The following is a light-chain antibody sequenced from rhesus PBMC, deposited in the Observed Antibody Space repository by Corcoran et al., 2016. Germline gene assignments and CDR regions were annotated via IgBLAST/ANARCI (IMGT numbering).Light chain of an antibody. V-gene: IGLV2-13*03. J-gene: IGLJ1*01. CDR2: EVS. Sequence: QAAPTQSPSVSGSPGQSVTISCTGTSSDIGGYNSVSWYQQHPGKAPKLMIYEVSKRPSGVSDRFSGAKPCNTASLTISGLQADDEADYYCSSYARSSTYIFGAGTRLTVL. CDR3: SSYARSSTYI. CDR1: SSDIGGYNS.